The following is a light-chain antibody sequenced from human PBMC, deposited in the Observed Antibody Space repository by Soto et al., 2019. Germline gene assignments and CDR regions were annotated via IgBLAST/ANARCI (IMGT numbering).Light chain of an antibody. CDR1: KNDIGVYDF. V-gene: IGLV2-8*01. J-gene: IGLJ1*01. CDR3: KSYGGSNTYV. Sequence: QSVLTQPPSASGSPGQSVTISCTGTKNDIGVYDFVSWYQHHPGKAPRLIIYEVVQRPSGVPDRFSGSMSGNTASLTVSGLQAADEAAYFCKSYGGSNTYVIGSGSKVTV. CDR2: EVV.